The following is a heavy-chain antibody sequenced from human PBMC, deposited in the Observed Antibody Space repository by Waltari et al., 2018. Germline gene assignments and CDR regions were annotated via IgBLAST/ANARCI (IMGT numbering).Heavy chain of an antibody. Sequence: QVQLVESGGGVVQPGRSLRLSCAASGFIFSSYAMHWFRPAPGKGLEWVAVISYDGSNKYYADSVKGRFTISRDNSKNTLYLQMNSLRADDTAVYYCAGDLYSYYYYGMDVWGQGTTVTVSS. CDR1: GFIFSSYA. J-gene: IGHJ6*02. CDR2: ISYDGSNK. CDR3: AGDLYSYYYYGMDV. D-gene: IGHD2-8*01. V-gene: IGHV3-30*01.